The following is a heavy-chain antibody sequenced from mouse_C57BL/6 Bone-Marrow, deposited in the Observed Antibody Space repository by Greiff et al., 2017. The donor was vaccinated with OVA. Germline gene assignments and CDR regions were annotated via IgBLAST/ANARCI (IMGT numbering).Heavy chain of an antibody. CDR1: GFTFSSYA. CDR2: ISDGGRYT. V-gene: IGHV5-4*01. CDR3: ARATVVATRYFDV. D-gene: IGHD1-1*01. Sequence: EVQLQESGGGLVKPGGSLKLSCAASGFTFSSYAMSWVRQTPEKRLEWVATISDGGRYTYYPDNVKGRFTISRDNAKNNLYLQMSHLKSEDTAMYYCARATVVATRYFDVWGTGTTVTVSS. J-gene: IGHJ1*03.